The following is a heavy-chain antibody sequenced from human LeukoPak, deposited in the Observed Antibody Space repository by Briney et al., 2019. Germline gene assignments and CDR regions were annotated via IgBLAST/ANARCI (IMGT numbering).Heavy chain of an antibody. CDR1: GFTFSSYS. V-gene: IGHV3-21*01. J-gene: IGHJ6*02. Sequence: AGGSLRLSCAASGFTFSSYSMNWVRQAPGKGLEWVSSISSSSSYIYYADSVKGRFTISRDNAKNSLYLQMNSLRAEDTAVYYCARDWVDITTYYGMDVWGQGTTVTVSS. CDR2: ISSSSSYI. CDR3: ARDWVDITTYYGMDV. D-gene: IGHD3-3*01.